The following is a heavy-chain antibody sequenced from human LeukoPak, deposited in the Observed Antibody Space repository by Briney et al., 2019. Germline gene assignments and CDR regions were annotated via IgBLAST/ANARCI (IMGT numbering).Heavy chain of an antibody. Sequence: GRSLRLSCAVSGFIFNNYDMHWVRQAPGKGLEWVAVISSVGSNKYYADSVKGRFTVSRDNSKNTLYVQMNSLRAEDTAVYYCAKALRTSMVRGVIMPGGVDYWGQGTLVTVTS. CDR1: GFIFNNYD. CDR2: ISSVGSNK. J-gene: IGHJ4*02. CDR3: AKALRTSMVRGVIMPGGVDY. D-gene: IGHD3-10*01. V-gene: IGHV3-30*18.